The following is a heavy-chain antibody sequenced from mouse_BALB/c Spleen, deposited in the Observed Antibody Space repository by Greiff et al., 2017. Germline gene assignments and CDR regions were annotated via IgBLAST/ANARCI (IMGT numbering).Heavy chain of an antibody. J-gene: IGHJ2*01. CDR3: AINWDYFDY. D-gene: IGHD4-1*01. CDR1: GYSITSDYA. Sequence: EVQLQQSGPGLVKPSQSLSLTCTVTGYSITSDYAWNWIRQFPGNKLEWMGYISYSGSTSYNPSLKSRISITRDTSKNQFFLQLNSVTTEDTATYYCAINWDYFDYWGQGTTLTVSS. V-gene: IGHV3-2*02. CDR2: ISYSGST.